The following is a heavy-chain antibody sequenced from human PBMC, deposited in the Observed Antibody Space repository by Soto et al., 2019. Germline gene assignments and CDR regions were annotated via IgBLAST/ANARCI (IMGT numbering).Heavy chain of an antibody. CDR3: AIDDSMIGETYQSDY. V-gene: IGHV3-30-3*01. CDR1: GFTFSSYA. Sequence: QVQLVESGGGVVQPGSSLRLSCAASGFTFSSYAMHWVRQAPGKGLEWVAIISYDGSNSYHADSVKGRFTISRDNSKNTMYLQMNSLRAEDTDIYYCAIDDSMIGETYQSDYWGKGTLVTVFS. J-gene: IGHJ4*02. CDR2: ISYDGSNS. D-gene: IGHD3-22*01.